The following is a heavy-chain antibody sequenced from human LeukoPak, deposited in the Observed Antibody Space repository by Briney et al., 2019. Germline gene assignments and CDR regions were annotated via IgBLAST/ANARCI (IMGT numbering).Heavy chain of an antibody. Sequence: SETLSLTCTVSGGSISSGSYYWSWIRQPAGKGLEWIGRIYTSGSTNYNPSLKSRVTISVDTSKNQFSLKLSSVTAADTAVYYCARTDSNYYDGSGYYEDYWGQGTLVTVSS. D-gene: IGHD3-22*01. J-gene: IGHJ4*02. CDR2: IYTSGST. CDR3: ARTDSNYYDGSGYYEDY. CDR1: GGSISSGSYY. V-gene: IGHV4-61*02.